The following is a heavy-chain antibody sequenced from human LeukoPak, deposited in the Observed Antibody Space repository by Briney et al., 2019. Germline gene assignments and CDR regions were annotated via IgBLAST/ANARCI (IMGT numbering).Heavy chain of an antibody. Sequence: ASVKVSCKASGYTFTSYGISWVRQAPGQGLEWMGWISVYNGNTNCAQKLQGRVTMTTDTSTSTAYMELRSLRSDDTAVYYCVRDWFGDAFDIWGQGTMVTVSS. D-gene: IGHD3-10*01. CDR2: ISVYNGNT. CDR1: GYTFTSYG. CDR3: VRDWFGDAFDI. V-gene: IGHV1-18*01. J-gene: IGHJ3*02.